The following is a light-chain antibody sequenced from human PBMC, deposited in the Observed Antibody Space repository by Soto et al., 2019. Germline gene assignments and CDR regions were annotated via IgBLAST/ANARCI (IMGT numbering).Light chain of an antibody. CDR1: QSVNSGY. J-gene: IGKJ1*01. V-gene: IGKV3-20*01. Sequence: EIVLTQSPGTLSLSPGEGATLSCRASQSVNSGYLTWYRQKRGQPPRLLIYGDSNRATGIPDRFSGSGSGTDFSLTISRLEPEDFGVYYCQVYGNSMWTFGQGTKV. CDR2: GDS. CDR3: QVYGNSMWT.